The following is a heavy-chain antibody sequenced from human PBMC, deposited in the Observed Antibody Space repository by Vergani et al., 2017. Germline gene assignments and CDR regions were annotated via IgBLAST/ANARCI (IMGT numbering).Heavy chain of an antibody. CDR2: INSDGSST. J-gene: IGHJ4*02. CDR1: GFTFSSYW. CDR3: AKDPHFYSGSYGVYFDY. V-gene: IGHV3-74*01. D-gene: IGHD1-26*01. Sequence: EVQLVESGGGLVQPGGSLRLSCAASGFTFSSYWMHGVRQAPGKGLVWVSRINSDGSSTSYADSVKGRFTISRDNAKNTLYLQMNSLRAEDTAVYDCAKDPHFYSGSYGVYFDYWGQGTLVTVSS.